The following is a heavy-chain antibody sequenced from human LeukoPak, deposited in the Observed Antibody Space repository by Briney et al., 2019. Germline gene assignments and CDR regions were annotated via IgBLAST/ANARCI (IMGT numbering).Heavy chain of an antibody. CDR3: ARGQGVLRYFDWLLNQTAGPL. J-gene: IGHJ4*02. Sequence: GGSLRLSCAASGFTVSSNYMSWVRQTPGKGLEWVSVIYSGGSTYYADSVKGRFTISSDNSKNTLYLQMNSLRAEDTAVYYCARGQGVLRYFDWLLNQTAGPLWGQGTLVTVSS. V-gene: IGHV3-66*01. CDR2: IYSGGST. D-gene: IGHD3-9*01. CDR1: GFTVSSNY.